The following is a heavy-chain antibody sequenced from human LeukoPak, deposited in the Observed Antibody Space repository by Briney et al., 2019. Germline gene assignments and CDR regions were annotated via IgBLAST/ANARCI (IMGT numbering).Heavy chain of an antibody. CDR1: GYTFTSYD. D-gene: IGHD2-2*01. CDR3: ARACSSTSCYLSYYYGMDV. Sequence: ASVKLSCKASGYTFTSYDINWVRQATGQGLEWMGWMNPNSGNTGYAQKFQGRVTMTRNTSISTAYMELSSLRSEDTAVYYCARACSSTSCYLSYYYGMDVWGQGTTVTVYS. J-gene: IGHJ6*02. CDR2: MNPNSGNT. V-gene: IGHV1-8*01.